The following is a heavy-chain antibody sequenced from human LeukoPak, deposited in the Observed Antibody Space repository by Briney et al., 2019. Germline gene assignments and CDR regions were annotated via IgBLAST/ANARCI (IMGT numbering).Heavy chain of an antibody. Sequence: PGGSLRLSCEASGFTFSSYSMNWVRQAPGKGLEWVSSISSSSSYIYYADSVKGRFTISRDNAKNSLYLQMNSLRAEDTAVYYCARTSGSYYKGFDYWGQGTLVTVSS. D-gene: IGHD3-10*01. CDR2: ISSSSSYI. V-gene: IGHV3-21*01. CDR1: GFTFSSYS. J-gene: IGHJ4*02. CDR3: ARTSGSYYKGFDY.